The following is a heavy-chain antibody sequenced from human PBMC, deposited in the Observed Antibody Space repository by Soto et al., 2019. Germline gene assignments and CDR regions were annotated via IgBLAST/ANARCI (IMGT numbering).Heavy chain of an antibody. D-gene: IGHD6-19*01. Sequence: GGSLRLSCVASGFSFSNRGMHWVRQAPGKGLEWVAVISYDGSNKDYVESVKGRFTISRDNSKNTLYLQINSLRVEDTAVFYCARNSRATVAGAPDYWGQGTLVTVSS. V-gene: IGHV3-30*03. CDR2: ISYDGSNK. CDR3: ARNSRATVAGAPDY. J-gene: IGHJ4*02. CDR1: GFSFSNRG.